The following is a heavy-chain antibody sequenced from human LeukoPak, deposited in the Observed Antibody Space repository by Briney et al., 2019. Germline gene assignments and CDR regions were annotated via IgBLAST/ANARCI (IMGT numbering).Heavy chain of an antibody. CDR3: AKTHSGYYSYYYYYYMDV. Sequence: PGGSLRLSCAASGFTFSSYAMHWVRQAPGKGLEYVSAISSNGGSTYYANSVKGRFTISRDNSKNTLYLQMNSLRAEDTAVYYCAKTHSGYYSYYYYYYMDVWGKGTTVTISS. V-gene: IGHV3-64*01. CDR1: GFTFSSYA. D-gene: IGHD3-22*01. CDR2: ISSNGGST. J-gene: IGHJ6*03.